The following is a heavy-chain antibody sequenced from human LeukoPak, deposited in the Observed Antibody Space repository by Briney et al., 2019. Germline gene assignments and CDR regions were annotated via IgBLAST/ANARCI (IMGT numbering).Heavy chain of an antibody. D-gene: IGHD2-2*03. J-gene: IGHJ3*01. CDR2: ITGREGDT. Sequence: GGSLRLSCVAWGFIFRKYSMRWVRQARGKGGEGVSSITGREGDTYCADFVKGRFTISRDSSEDTLDMKMDRVRAEDTAIYYCAKAIHYLDRWDAFDVWGRGTMVIVSS. CDR3: AKAIHYLDRWDAFDV. CDR1: GFIFRKYS. V-gene: IGHV3-23*01.